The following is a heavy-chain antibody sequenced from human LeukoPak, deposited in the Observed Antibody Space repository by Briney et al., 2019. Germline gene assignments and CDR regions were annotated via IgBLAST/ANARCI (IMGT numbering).Heavy chain of an antibody. CDR1: GWAFSGYY. CDR2: INHSGST. V-gene: IGHV4-34*01. Sequence: SESVSLTCGVYGWAFSGYYWSWIRHPPGKGLEWIGQINHSGSTNYNPTLKSRVTISVDTSKNQFSLKLSSVTAADAAVYYCARGYSSSGYGRWFDPWGQGTLVTVSS. D-gene: IGHD6-13*01. CDR3: ARGYSSSGYGRWFDP. J-gene: IGHJ5*02.